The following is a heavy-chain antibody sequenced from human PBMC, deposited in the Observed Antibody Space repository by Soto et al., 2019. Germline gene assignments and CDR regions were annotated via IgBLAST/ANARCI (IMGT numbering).Heavy chain of an antibody. CDR2: IKYNGHT. CDR1: GGSISSDTYY. Sequence: QLQVQESGPGLVKASETLSLTCSVSGGSISSDTYYWVWVRQPPGKGLEWIGSIKYNGHTYYNPSLKSRVAMSVDTSKNQFSLHLTSVAAADTAVYSCARQRVWYGEWAFDIWGQGTRVTVSS. D-gene: IGHD3-10*01. CDR3: ARQRVWYGEWAFDI. J-gene: IGHJ3*02. V-gene: IGHV4-39*01.